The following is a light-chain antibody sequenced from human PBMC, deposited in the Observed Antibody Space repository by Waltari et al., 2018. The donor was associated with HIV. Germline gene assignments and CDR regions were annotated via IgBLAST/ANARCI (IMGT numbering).Light chain of an antibody. Sequence: SYVLTQPPSVSVAPRQTARITCGGNTIGSKSVHWYQQKAGQAPVLVVYNGSDRPSGIPERFSGSRSGNTATLTISRVEAGDEADYYCHVWDRSSDHHVFGTGTKVTVL. V-gene: IGLV3-21*02. J-gene: IGLJ1*01. CDR3: HVWDRSSDHHV. CDR1: TIGSKS. CDR2: NGS.